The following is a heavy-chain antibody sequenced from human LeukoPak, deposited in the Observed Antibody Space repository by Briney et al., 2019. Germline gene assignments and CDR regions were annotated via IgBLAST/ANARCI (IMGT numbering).Heavy chain of an antibody. Sequence: PGGSLRLSCAASGFTFSNVWMSWVRQVPGKGLEWVGRIRRKTDGETTDHAAPVKGRFTISRDDSKNTLYLQMNSLKTEDTAVYYCVTDLVINGYFDYWGQGALVTVSS. V-gene: IGHV3-15*01. CDR3: VTDLVINGYFDY. CDR2: IRRKTDGETT. D-gene: IGHD2-21*01. CDR1: GFTFSNVW. J-gene: IGHJ4*02.